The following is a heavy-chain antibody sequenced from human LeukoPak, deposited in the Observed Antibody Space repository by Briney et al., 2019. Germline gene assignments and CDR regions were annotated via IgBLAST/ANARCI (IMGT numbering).Heavy chain of an antibody. CDR1: GGSFSGYY. V-gene: IGHV4-34*01. CDR2: INHSGST. J-gene: IGHJ6*02. CDR3: ARGPDDFWSGYSAPRPHYYYGMDV. D-gene: IGHD3-3*01. Sequence: SETLSLTCAVYGGSFSGYYWSWIRQPPGKGLEWIGEINHSGSTNYNPSLKSRVTISVDTSKNQFSLKLSSVTAADTAVYYCARGPDDFWSGYSAPRPHYYYGMDVWGQGTTVTVSS.